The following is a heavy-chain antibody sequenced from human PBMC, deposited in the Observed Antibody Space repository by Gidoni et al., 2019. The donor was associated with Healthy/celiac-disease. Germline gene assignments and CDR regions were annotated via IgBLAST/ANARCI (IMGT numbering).Heavy chain of an antibody. D-gene: IGHD6-19*01. CDR1: GFTFSSDA. J-gene: IGHJ2*01. CDR3: AKGGRSSGWRYWYFDL. Sequence: EVQLVESGGGLVQPGGSLRLSCAASGFTFSSDAMGWVRQAPGKGLGWVSAISGSGGSTYYADSVKGRFTISRDNSKNTLYLQMNSLRAEDTAVYYCAKGGRSSGWRYWYFDLWGRGTLVTVSS. V-gene: IGHV3-23*04. CDR2: ISGSGGST.